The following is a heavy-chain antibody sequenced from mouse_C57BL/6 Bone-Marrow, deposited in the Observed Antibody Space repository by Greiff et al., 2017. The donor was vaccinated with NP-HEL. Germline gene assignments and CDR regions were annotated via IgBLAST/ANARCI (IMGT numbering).Heavy chain of an antibody. Sequence: QVQLQQPGAELVMPGASVKLSCKASGYTFTSYWMHRVKQRPGQGLEWIGEIDPSDSYTNYNQKFKGKSTLTVDKSSSTAYMQLSSLTSEDSAVYYCARLKPGQLRLRYFDYWGQGTTLTVSS. D-gene: IGHD3-2*02. J-gene: IGHJ2*01. CDR1: GYTFTSYW. V-gene: IGHV1-69*01. CDR2: IDPSDSYT. CDR3: ARLKPGQLRLRYFDY.